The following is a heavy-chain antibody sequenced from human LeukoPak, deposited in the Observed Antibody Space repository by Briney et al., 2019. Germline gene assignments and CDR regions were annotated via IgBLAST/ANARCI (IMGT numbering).Heavy chain of an antibody. D-gene: IGHD6-19*01. CDR2: ISYDGSNK. CDR1: GFTFSSYA. CDR3: VKDEVFSSGWYFDY. V-gene: IGHV3-30-3*01. J-gene: IGHJ4*02. Sequence: PGGSLRLSCAASGFTFSSYAMHWVRQAPGKGLEWVAVISYDGSNKYYADSVKGRFTISRDNSKNTLYLQMNSLRGEDTAVYYCVKDEVFSSGWYFDYWGQGTLVTVSS.